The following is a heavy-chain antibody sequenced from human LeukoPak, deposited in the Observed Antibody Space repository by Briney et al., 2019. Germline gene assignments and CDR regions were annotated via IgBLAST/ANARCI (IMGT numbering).Heavy chain of an antibody. CDR2: TYYRSKWYK. Sequence: SQTLSLTCAISGDSVSSKSTAWHWIRQSPSRGLEWLGRTYYRSKWYKYYAVSVKSRITINPDTSKNQFSLQLNSVTPEDTAVYYCARGPSYFQHWGQGTLVTVSS. J-gene: IGHJ1*01. CDR1: GDSVSSKSTA. CDR3: ARGPSYFQH. V-gene: IGHV6-1*01.